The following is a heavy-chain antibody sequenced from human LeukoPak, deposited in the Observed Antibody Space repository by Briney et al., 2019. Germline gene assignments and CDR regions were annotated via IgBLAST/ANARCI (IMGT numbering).Heavy chain of an antibody. CDR1: GFTFSSYS. CDR2: ISSSSSYI. D-gene: IGHD1-26*01. CDR3: AREEYSGSYYFDY. Sequence: GGSLRLSCAASGFTFSSYSMNWVRQAPGKGLEWVSSISSSSSYIYYADSVKGRFTISRDNAKNSLYLQMNCLRAEDTAVYYCAREEYSGSYYFDYWGQGTLVTVSS. V-gene: IGHV3-21*01. J-gene: IGHJ4*02.